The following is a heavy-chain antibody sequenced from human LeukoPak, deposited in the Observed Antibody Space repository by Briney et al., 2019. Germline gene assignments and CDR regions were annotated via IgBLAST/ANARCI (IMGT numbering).Heavy chain of an antibody. J-gene: IGHJ4*02. CDR2: ISNDGDT. Sequence: GGSLRLSCAASGFTVSSNYISWVRQGPGKGLECVSVISNDGDTYYADSVKGRFTIPRDTSKNTVSLQMNSLRAEDTAVYYCAGDKTTGGWYEFDYWGQGTLVTVSS. CDR3: AGDKTTGGWYEFDY. V-gene: IGHV3-53*01. CDR1: GFTVSSNY. D-gene: IGHD6-19*01.